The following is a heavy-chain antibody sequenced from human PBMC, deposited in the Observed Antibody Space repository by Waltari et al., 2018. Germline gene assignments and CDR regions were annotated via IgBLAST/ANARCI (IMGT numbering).Heavy chain of an antibody. CDR3: AKVGYGDDEERFDY. Sequence: EVQLLDSGGGLVQPGGSLRLSCAASGFTFSSYAMSWVRQAPGRGLEWVSAISGSGGSTYYADSVKGRFTISRDNSKNTLFLQMNSLGAEDTAVYYCAKVGYGDDEERFDYWGQGTLVTVSS. CDR1: GFTFSSYA. V-gene: IGHV3-23*01. CDR2: ISGSGGST. D-gene: IGHD4-17*01. J-gene: IGHJ4*02.